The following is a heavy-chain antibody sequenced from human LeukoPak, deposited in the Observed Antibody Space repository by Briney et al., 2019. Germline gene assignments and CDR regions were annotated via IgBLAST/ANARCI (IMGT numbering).Heavy chain of an antibody. J-gene: IGHJ5*02. CDR3: ARDLIAAAEGGFDP. Sequence: KSGGSLRLSCAASGFTFSSYSMNWVRQAPGKGLEWVSSISSSSSYIYYADSVKGRFTISRDNAKNSLYLQTNSLRAEDTAVYYCARDLIAAAEGGFDPWGQGTLVTVSS. CDR2: ISSSSSYI. V-gene: IGHV3-21*01. D-gene: IGHD6-13*01. CDR1: GFTFSSYS.